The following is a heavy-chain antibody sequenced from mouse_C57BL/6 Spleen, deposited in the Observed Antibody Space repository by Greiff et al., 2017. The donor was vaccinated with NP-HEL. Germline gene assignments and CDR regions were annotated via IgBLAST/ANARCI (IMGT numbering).Heavy chain of an antibody. CDR3: ARRYQGYFDV. Sequence: QVHVKQPGAELVRPGTSVKLSCKASGYTFTSYWMHWVKQRPGQGLEWIGVIDPSDSYTNYNQKFKGKATLTVDTSSSTAYMQLSSLTSEDSAVYYCARRYQGYFDVWGTGTTVTVSS. J-gene: IGHJ1*03. D-gene: IGHD3-2*02. V-gene: IGHV1-59*01. CDR2: IDPSDSYT. CDR1: GYTFTSYW.